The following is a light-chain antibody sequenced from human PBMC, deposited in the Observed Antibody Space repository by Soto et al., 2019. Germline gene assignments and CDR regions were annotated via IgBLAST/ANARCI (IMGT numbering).Light chain of an antibody. V-gene: IGLV1-47*01. Sequence: QSVLTQPPSVSGTPGQRVTISCLGGSSNIAKNYVYWYQHLPGTAPKLLISKNDQRPSGIPDRFSASKSDTSASLAITGLQSWDEADYYCQSYDTSLGAHVVFGGGTKLTVL. CDR2: KND. CDR1: SSNIAKNY. J-gene: IGLJ2*01. CDR3: QSYDTSLGAHVV.